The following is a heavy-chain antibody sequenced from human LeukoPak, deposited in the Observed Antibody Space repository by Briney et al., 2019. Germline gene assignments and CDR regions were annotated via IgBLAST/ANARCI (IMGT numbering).Heavy chain of an antibody. CDR2: IYYSGRT. Sequence: PSETLSLTCTVSGGSISSSSHYWGRIRQPPGKGLEWIGSIYYSGRTYNNPSLKSRVTISVDTSKNQFSLKLSSVTAADTAVYYCARHYGSGSWGAFDIWGQGTIVTVSS. D-gene: IGHD3-10*01. V-gene: IGHV4-39*01. J-gene: IGHJ3*02. CDR1: GGSISSSSHY. CDR3: ARHYGSGSWGAFDI.